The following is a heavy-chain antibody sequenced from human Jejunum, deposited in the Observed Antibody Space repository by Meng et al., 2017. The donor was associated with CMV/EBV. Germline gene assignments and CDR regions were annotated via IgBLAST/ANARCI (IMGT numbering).Heavy chain of an antibody. D-gene: IGHD4-23*01. CDR2: IYDSGST. Sequence: VSGGSISSYYWSWIRQPPGKGLEWIGYIYDSGSTNYNPSLQSRVTISVDTSKNQFSLKLSSVTAADTAVYYCARVFIGGNSDYFDYWGQGTLVTVSS. CDR1: GGSISSYY. V-gene: IGHV4-59*01. J-gene: IGHJ4*02. CDR3: ARVFIGGNSDYFDY.